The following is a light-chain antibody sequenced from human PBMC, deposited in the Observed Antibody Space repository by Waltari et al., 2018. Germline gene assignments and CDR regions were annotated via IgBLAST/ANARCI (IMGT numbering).Light chain of an antibody. Sequence: DIVMTQSPDSLAVSLGERATINCTSSQTVIYFSNNKDDFACYQQKPGQPPKLLIYWASTRESGVPDRFSGSGSATNFTLTINSLQAEDVAVYWCQQYITSPVTFGQGTRLEIK. J-gene: IGKJ5*01. CDR2: WAS. V-gene: IGKV4-1*01. CDR1: QTVIYFSNNKDD. CDR3: QQYITSPVT.